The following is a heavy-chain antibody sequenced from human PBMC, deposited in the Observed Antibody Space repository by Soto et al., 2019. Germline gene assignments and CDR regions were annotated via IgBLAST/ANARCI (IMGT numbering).Heavy chain of an antibody. Sequence: GGSLRLSCAASEFSFDDYAMSWVRQAPGKGLEWVSSITYTGVSTYYAASVQGRFTISRDFSRSTLYLYMDSLRAEDTAEYYCAKSAPAAAGTGPFDSWGHGTLVTVSS. D-gene: IGHD6-13*01. J-gene: IGHJ4*01. V-gene: IGHV3-23*01. CDR2: ITYTGVST. CDR1: EFSFDDYA. CDR3: AKSAPAAAGTGPFDS.